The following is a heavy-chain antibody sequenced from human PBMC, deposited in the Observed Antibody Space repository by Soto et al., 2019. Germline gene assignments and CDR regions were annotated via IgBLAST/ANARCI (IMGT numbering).Heavy chain of an antibody. CDR2: ISGSGGST. Sequence: GGSLRLSCAASGFTFSSYGMHWFRQAPGKGLEWVSAISGSGGSTYYADSVKGRFTISRDNSKNTLYLQMNSLRAEDTAVYYCAKDLPSQKYCSGGSCRPYYFDYWGQGTLVTVSS. D-gene: IGHD2-15*01. J-gene: IGHJ4*02. CDR3: AKDLPSQKYCSGGSCRPYYFDY. CDR1: GFTFSSYG. V-gene: IGHV3-23*01.